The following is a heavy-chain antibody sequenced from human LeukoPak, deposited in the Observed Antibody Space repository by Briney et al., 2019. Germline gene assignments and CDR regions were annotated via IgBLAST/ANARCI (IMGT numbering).Heavy chain of an antibody. CDR2: MNPNSGNT. Sequence: ASVKVSCKASGYTFTSYDINWVRQATGQGLEWMGWMNPNSGNTGYAQKFQGRVTMTRNTSISTAYMELWSLRSDDTALYYCARGGWYYYESSGYYLIDNWGQGTLVTVSS. CDR3: ARGGWYYYESSGYYLIDN. D-gene: IGHD3-22*01. J-gene: IGHJ4*02. CDR1: GYTFTSYD. V-gene: IGHV1-8*01.